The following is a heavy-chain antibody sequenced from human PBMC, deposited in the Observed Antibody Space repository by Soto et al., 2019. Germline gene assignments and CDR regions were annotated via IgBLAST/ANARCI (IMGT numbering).Heavy chain of an antibody. D-gene: IGHD4-17*01. Sequence: SETLSLTCAVYGGSFSGYYWSWIRQPPGKGLEWIGEINHSGSTNYNPSLKSRVTISVDTSKNQFSLKLRSVTAADTAVYYCARRRPDYGGRYNWFDPWGQGTLVTVSS. CDR1: GGSFSGYY. CDR2: INHSGST. V-gene: IGHV4-34*01. J-gene: IGHJ5*02. CDR3: ARRRPDYGGRYNWFDP.